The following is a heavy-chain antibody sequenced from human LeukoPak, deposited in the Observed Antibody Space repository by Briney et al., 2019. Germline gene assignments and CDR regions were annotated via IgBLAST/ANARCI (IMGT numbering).Heavy chain of an antibody. V-gene: IGHV3-23*01. Sequence: GGSLRLSCAASGFTFSSYAMSWVRQAPGKWLEWVSAISGSGGSTYYADSVKGRVTISRANSENTLYLQMNNLRAEDTAVYYCAKATGYLLWGQGTLVTVSS. CDR1: GFTFSSYA. D-gene: IGHD1-14*01. J-gene: IGHJ4*02. CDR2: ISGSGGST. CDR3: AKATGYLL.